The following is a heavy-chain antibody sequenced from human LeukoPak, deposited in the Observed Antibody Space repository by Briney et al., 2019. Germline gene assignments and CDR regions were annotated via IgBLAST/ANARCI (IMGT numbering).Heavy chain of an antibody. J-gene: IGHJ4*02. D-gene: IGHD3-10*01. CDR2: INPSGGST. Sequence: ASVMVSCKASGYTFTSYYMHWVRQAPGQGLEWMGIINPSGGSTSYAKQVQGRITMTRDTSTRTVYMELSSLRSEDTAAYYCGRARVRGVIDYWGQGTLVTVSS. CDR3: GRARVRGVIDY. CDR1: GYTFTSYY. V-gene: IGHV1-46*01.